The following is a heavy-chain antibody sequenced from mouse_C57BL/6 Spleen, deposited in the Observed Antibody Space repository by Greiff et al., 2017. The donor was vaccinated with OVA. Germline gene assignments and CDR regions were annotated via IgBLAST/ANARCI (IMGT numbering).Heavy chain of an antibody. D-gene: IGHD1-1*01. Sequence: EVKVEESGGGLVKPGGSLKLSCAASGFTFSDYGMHWVRQAPEKGLEWVAYISSGSGTIYYADTVKGRFTISRDNAKNTLFLQMTRLRSEDTAMYYCASATVVDYAMDYWGQGTSVTVSS. J-gene: IGHJ4*01. CDR3: ASATVVDYAMDY. CDR2: ISSGSGTI. V-gene: IGHV5-17*01. CDR1: GFTFSDYG.